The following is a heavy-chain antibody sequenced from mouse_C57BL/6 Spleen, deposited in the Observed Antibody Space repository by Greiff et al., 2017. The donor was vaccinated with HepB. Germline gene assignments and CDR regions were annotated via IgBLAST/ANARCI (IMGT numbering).Heavy chain of an antibody. J-gene: IGHJ1*03. D-gene: IGHD3-2*02. Sequence: EVMLVESEGGLVQPGSSMKLSCTASGFTFSDYYMAWVRQVPEKGLEWVANINYDGSSTYYLDSLKSRFIISRDNAKNILYLQMSSLKSEDTATYYCARDGSDSSGYVWYFDVWGTGTTVTVSS. CDR1: GFTFSDYY. CDR3: ARDGSDSSGYVWYFDV. CDR2: INYDGSST. V-gene: IGHV5-16*01.